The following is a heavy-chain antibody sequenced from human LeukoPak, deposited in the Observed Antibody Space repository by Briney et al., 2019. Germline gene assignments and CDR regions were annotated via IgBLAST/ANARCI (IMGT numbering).Heavy chain of an antibody. D-gene: IGHD3-10*01. CDR1: GGSISNYF. Sequence: SETLSLTCTVSGGSISNYFWSWIWQSPGKGLEWIGYISYNGRTNYNPSLKSRVIISVDTSKSQFSLNLSSVTAADTAVYYCARDAYRGVNQFDPWGQGTLVTVSS. CDR3: ARDAYRGVNQFDP. J-gene: IGHJ5*02. V-gene: IGHV4-59*01. CDR2: ISYNGRT.